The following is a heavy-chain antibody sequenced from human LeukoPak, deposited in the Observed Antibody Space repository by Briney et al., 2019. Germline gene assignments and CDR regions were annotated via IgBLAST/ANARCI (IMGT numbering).Heavy chain of an antibody. D-gene: IGHD3-22*01. CDR3: ARGGTMIVVVTRKDAFDT. CDR1: GYTFTSYG. CDR2: ISAYNGNT. J-gene: IGHJ3*02. Sequence: ASVKVSCKASGYTFTSYGISWVRQAPGQGLEWMGWISAYNGNTNYAQKLQGRVTMTTDTSTSTAYMELRSLRSDDTAVYYCARGGTMIVVVTRKDAFDTWGQGTMVTVSS. V-gene: IGHV1-18*01.